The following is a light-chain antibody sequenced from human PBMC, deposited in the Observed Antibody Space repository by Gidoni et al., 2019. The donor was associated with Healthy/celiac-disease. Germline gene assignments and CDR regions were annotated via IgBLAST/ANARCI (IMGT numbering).Light chain of an antibody. CDR3: QQYYSTPPT. CDR2: WAS. V-gene: IGKV4-1*01. J-gene: IGKJ4*01. CDR1: QSILYSSNNENY. Sequence: DIVMTTSPDSLAVSLGERATINCKSSQSILYSSNNENYLTWYQQKPGQPPKLLIYWASTRKSGVPDRFSGSGSGTDFTLTISSLQAEDVAVYYCQQYYSTPPTFGGGTKVEI.